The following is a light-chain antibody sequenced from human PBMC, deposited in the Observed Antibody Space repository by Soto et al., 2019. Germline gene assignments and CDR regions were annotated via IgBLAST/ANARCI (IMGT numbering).Light chain of an antibody. J-gene: IGKJ2*01. V-gene: IGKV1-39*01. Sequence: DIQMTQSPSSLSASVGDRVTITCRASQSISTYLNWYQQKPGKAPSLLMYAASSLQSGVPSRFSGSGSGTDFTLTISSLQREDFATYYCQQSYTTPYTFGQGTKLEIK. CDR1: QSISTY. CDR2: AAS. CDR3: QQSYTTPYT.